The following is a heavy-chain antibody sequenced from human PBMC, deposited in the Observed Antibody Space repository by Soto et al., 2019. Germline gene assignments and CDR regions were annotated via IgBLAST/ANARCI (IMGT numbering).Heavy chain of an antibody. CDR1: GYTFTSYD. CDR2: MNPNSGNT. Sequence: ASVKVSCKASGYTFTSYDINWVRQATGQGLEWMGWMNPNSGNTGYAQKFQGRVTMTRNTSISTAYMELSSLRSEDTAVYYCARGNPYYVFWCGARSGDNLSYWGQGSLDTGSS. D-gene: IGHD3-3*01. V-gene: IGHV1-8*01. J-gene: IGHJ4*02. CDR3: ARGNPYYVFWCGARSGDNLSY.